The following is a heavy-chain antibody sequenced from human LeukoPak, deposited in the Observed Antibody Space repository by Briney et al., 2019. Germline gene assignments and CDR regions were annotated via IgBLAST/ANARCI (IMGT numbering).Heavy chain of an antibody. CDR3: ARGPGYHYYGMDV. Sequence: SQTLSLTCAVSGGSISSGGHSWSWVRQPPGKGLEWIGYIYHSGSTYYNPSLKSRVTISVDRSKNQFSLKLSSVTAADTAVYYCARGPGYHYYGMDVWGQGTTVTVSS. J-gene: IGHJ6*02. CDR1: GGSISSGGHS. D-gene: IGHD1-14*01. V-gene: IGHV4-30-2*01. CDR2: IYHSGST.